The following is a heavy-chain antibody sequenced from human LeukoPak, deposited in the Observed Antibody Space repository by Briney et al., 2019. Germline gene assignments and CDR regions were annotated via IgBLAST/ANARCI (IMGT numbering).Heavy chain of an antibody. D-gene: IGHD3-3*01. Sequence: PGGALRLSCAASGFSFSDYAMAWVRQTPGKGLEGVSVITGSGGNTYYADSVKGRFSISRDNSKNTIYLHMNNLRAEDTAIYYCAKDRVFGVVIIGFDLWGQGTMVTVSS. CDR2: ITGSGGNT. CDR3: AKDRVFGVVIIGFDL. CDR1: GFSFSDYA. J-gene: IGHJ3*01. V-gene: IGHV3-23*01.